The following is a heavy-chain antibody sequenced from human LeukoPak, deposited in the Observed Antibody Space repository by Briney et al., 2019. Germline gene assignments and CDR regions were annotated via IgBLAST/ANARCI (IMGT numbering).Heavy chain of an antibody. V-gene: IGHV1-58*01. J-gene: IGHJ4*02. Sequence: GASVKVSCKASGFTFTNSAVQWVRQARGQGLEWIGWIVVASGITNYAQKFQERVTITRDMSTSTAYMELSSLRSDDTAVYYCARDLQYYDFWSGLDYWGQGTLVTVSS. D-gene: IGHD3-3*01. CDR1: GFTFTNSA. CDR2: IVVASGIT. CDR3: ARDLQYYDFWSGLDY.